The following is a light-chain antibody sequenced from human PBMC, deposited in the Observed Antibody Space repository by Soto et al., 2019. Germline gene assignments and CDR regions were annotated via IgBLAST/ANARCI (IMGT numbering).Light chain of an antibody. CDR1: QDISNY. CDR3: QQYDNLPIT. J-gene: IGKJ5*01. V-gene: IGKV1-33*01. CDR2: DAS. Sequence: DIQMTQSPSSLSVSVGDRGTITCQASQDISNYLNWYQQKPGKAPKLLIYDASNLETGVPSRFSGSGSGTDFTFTISSLQPEDIAAYYCQQYDNLPITFGQGTRLEIK.